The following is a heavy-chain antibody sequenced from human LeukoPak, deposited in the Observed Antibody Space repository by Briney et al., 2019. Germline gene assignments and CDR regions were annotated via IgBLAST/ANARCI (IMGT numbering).Heavy chain of an antibody. D-gene: IGHD3-22*01. V-gene: IGHV1-46*01. CDR3: ARGVDSSGYYRNDAFDI. CDR1: GYTFTSYY. J-gene: IGHJ3*02. Sequence: ASVKVSCKASGYTFTSYYMHWVRQAPGQGLEWMGIINPSGGSTSYAQKFQGRVTMTRDKSTSTAYMELSSLRSEDTAVYYCARGVDSSGYYRNDAFDIWGQGTMVTVSS. CDR2: INPSGGST.